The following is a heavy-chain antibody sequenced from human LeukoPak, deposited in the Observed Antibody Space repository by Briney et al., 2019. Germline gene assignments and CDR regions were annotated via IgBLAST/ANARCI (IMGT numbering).Heavy chain of an antibody. CDR3: ARHLRVVGGLDY. D-gene: IGHD2-21*01. CDR1: GGSISRYY. J-gene: IGHJ4*02. CDR2: IYSSGST. V-gene: IGHV4-59*08. Sequence: SETLSLTCTVSGGSISRYYWGWIRQPPGKGLEWIGYIYSSGSTNYNPSLKSRVNISVDTSKNQCSLKLSSVAAADTAVYYGARHLRVVGGLDYWGQGTLVTVSS.